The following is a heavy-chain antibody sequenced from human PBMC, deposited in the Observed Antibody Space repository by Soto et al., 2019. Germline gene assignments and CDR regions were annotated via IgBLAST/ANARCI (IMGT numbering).Heavy chain of an antibody. D-gene: IGHD3-22*01. CDR3: ARVGGADYDSSGYYYEFDY. J-gene: IGHJ4*02. V-gene: IGHV1-69*06. CDR2: IIPIFGTA. CDR1: GGTFSSYA. Sequence: GASVKVSFKASGGTFSSYAISWVRQAPGQGLEWMGGIIPIFGTANYAQKFQGRVTITADKSTSTAYMELSSLRSEDTAVYYCARVGGADYDSSGYYYEFDYWGRGTLVTVSS.